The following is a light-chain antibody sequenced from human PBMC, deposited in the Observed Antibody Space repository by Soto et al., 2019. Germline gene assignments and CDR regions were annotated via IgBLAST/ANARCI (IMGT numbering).Light chain of an antibody. Sequence: DTVMTQSPDSLAVSLGETATIKCKSSQNLFYTSSNKSYLAWYQQKPGQRPRLLIYWASTRGSGVPDRFSGSGSGTDFTLSISTLQADDVAVYYCHQYYSAPQAFGGGTKVEI. V-gene: IGKV4-1*01. J-gene: IGKJ4*01. CDR2: WAS. CDR3: HQYYSAPQA. CDR1: QNLFYTSSNKSY.